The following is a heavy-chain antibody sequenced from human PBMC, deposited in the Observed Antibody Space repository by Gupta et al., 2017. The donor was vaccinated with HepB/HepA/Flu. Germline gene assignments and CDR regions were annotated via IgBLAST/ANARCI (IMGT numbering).Heavy chain of an antibody. J-gene: IGHJ4*02. CDR1: GYTFSKQW. CDR2: IYPGDSDT. CDR3: ARSYIYTSPFDY. V-gene: IGHV5-51*01. Sequence: EVQLVQSGAEVKKPGESLKISCQGSGYTFSKQWIAWVRQMPGKGLEWMGIIYPGDSDTRYSPSFQGQVTISADKSISTAYRQWSSLKASDSAMYYCARSYIYTSPFDYWGQGTLVTVSS. D-gene: IGHD2-21*01.